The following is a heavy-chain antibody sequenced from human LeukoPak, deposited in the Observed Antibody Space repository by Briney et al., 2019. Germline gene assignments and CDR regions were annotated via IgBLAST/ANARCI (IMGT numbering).Heavy chain of an antibody. CDR1: GFTFSIYG. CDR3: AKRYSDGGFDP. J-gene: IGHJ5*02. CDR2: ISPGADIT. Sequence: GGSLRLSCAASGFTFSIYGMNWVRQAPGKGLEWVSGISPGADITYYVDSVKGRFTVSRDNSKNTVFLQMNDLTIEDTAIYYCAKRYSDGGFDPWGQGTLVTVSS. D-gene: IGHD3-10*01. V-gene: IGHV3-23*01.